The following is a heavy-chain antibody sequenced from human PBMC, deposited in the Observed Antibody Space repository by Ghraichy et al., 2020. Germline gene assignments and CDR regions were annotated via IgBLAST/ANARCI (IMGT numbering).Heavy chain of an antibody. CDR3: AKDRDYYDSSGYYFNAFDI. J-gene: IGHJ3*02. CDR2: IRYSGSSI. Sequence: GGSLRLSCAASGFTFSSYAMSWVRQAPGKGLEWVSSIRYSGSSIYYPDSVKGRFTISRDNSKNTLYLQMNSLRAEDTAVYYCAKDRDYYDSSGYYFNAFDIWGQGTMVTVSS. CDR1: GFTFSSYA. D-gene: IGHD3-22*01. V-gene: IGHV3-23*01.